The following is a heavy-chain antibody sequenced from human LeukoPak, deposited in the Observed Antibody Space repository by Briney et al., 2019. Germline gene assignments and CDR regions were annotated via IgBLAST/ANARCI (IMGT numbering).Heavy chain of an antibody. Sequence: QPGGSLRLSCAASGFTFSSYSMNWVRQAPGKGLEWVSYISSSSSTIYYADSMKGRFTISRDNAKNSLYLQMNSLRAEDTAVYYCAKNGAVAGTRHAKYWGQGTLVTVSS. J-gene: IGHJ4*02. CDR3: AKNGAVAGTRHAKY. CDR1: GFTFSSYS. D-gene: IGHD6-19*01. CDR2: ISSSSSTI. V-gene: IGHV3-48*01.